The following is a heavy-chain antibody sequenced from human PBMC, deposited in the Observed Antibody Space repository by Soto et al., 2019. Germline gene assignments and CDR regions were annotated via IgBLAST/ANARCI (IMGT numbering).Heavy chain of an antibody. D-gene: IGHD2-21*02. CDR2: ISAYNGNT. CDR1: GYTFTSYG. J-gene: IGHJ6*02. V-gene: IGHV1-18*04. CDR3: ARKGRVYCGGDCYVSYYYGMDV. Sequence: ASVKVSCKASGYTFTSYGISWVRQAPGQGLEWMGWISAYNGNTNYAQKLQGRVTMTTDTSTSAAYMELRSLRSDDTAVYYCARKGRVYCGGDCYVSYYYGMDVWGQGTTVTVSS.